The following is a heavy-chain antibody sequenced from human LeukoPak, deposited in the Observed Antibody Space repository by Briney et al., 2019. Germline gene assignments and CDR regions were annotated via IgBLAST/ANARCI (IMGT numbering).Heavy chain of an antibody. CDR2: INWNGGST. Sequence: GGSLRLPCAASGFTFDDYGMSWVRQAPGKGLEWVSGINWNGGSTGYADSVKGRFTISRDNAKNSLYLQMNSLRAEDTALYYCARGYYDFWSGRYGFDYWGQGTLVTVSS. J-gene: IGHJ4*02. D-gene: IGHD3-3*01. CDR1: GFTFDDYG. V-gene: IGHV3-20*04. CDR3: ARGYYDFWSGRYGFDY.